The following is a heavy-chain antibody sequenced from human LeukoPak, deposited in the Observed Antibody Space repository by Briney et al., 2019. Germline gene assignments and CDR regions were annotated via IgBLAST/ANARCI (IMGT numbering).Heavy chain of an antibody. CDR1: GYTFTNYG. D-gene: IGHD2-15*01. V-gene: IGHV1-18*01. CDR3: VRDYFCSGGTCDDCFDP. Sequence: ASVKVSCKASGYTFTNYGISWVRQAPGQGLEWMAWISTYDHDTNYAQKFRGRVTMTTDTSTSTAYMELRSLESDDTAGYYCVRDYFCSGGTCDDCFDPWGQGTLVTVSS. CDR2: ISTYDHDT. J-gene: IGHJ5*02.